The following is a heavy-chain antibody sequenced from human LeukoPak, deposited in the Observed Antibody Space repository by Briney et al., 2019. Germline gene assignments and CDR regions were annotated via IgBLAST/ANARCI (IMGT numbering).Heavy chain of an antibody. CDR3: AGGFGGF. Sequence: QPGGSLRLSCAASGFTFSTYWMHWVRQVPGKGLVWVSRINSDGDYTTYADSVKGRFIISRDNAKNTLYLQMNSLRVDDTAVYYCAGGFGGFWGQGTRVTVSS. CDR2: INSDGDYT. D-gene: IGHD4-23*01. J-gene: IGHJ4*02. CDR1: GFTFSTYW. V-gene: IGHV3-74*01.